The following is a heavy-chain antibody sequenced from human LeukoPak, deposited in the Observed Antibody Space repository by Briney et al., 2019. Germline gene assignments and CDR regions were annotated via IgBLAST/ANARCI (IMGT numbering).Heavy chain of an antibody. CDR1: GFTVSSNY. D-gene: IGHD5-12*01. Sequence: GGSLRLSCAASGFTVSSNYMSWVRQAPGKGLEWVSVIYSGGSTYYADSVKGRFTISRDNSKSTLYLQMNSLRAEDTAVYYCAKAGGYDVAPYYYYGMDVWGQGTTVTVSS. V-gene: IGHV3-66*01. J-gene: IGHJ6*02. CDR3: AKAGGYDVAPYYYYGMDV. CDR2: IYSGGST.